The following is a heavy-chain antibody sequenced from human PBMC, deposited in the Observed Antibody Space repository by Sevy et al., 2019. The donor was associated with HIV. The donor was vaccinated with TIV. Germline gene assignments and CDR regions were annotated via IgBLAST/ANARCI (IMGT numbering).Heavy chain of an antibody. J-gene: IGHJ4*02. CDR2: IIPIFGTT. CDR3: ARSDVVIPTPYY. V-gene: IGHV1-69*06. D-gene: IGHD2-21*01. CDR1: GGTSGTYG. Sequence: ASVKVSCRASGGTSGTYGLSWVRQAPGQGLEWVGGIIPIFGTTYYAERFQGRVTITADKSTRTAYMELSSLSFEDTAVYYWARSDVVIPTPYYWGQGTLVTVSS.